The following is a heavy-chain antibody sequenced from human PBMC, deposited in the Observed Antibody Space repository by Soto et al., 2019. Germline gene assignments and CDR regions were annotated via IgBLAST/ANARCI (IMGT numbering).Heavy chain of an antibody. V-gene: IGHV4-39*01. J-gene: IGHJ6*02. CDR2: IYYSGST. CDR3: ARPVSSGGYYYGMDV. Sequence: SETLSLSCTVSGGSISSSSYYWGWIRQPPGKGLEWIGSIYYSGSTYYNPSLKSRVTISVDTSKNQFSLKLSSVTAADTAVYYCARPVSSGGYYYGMDVWGQGTTVTSP. CDR1: GGSISSSSYY. D-gene: IGHD6-6*01.